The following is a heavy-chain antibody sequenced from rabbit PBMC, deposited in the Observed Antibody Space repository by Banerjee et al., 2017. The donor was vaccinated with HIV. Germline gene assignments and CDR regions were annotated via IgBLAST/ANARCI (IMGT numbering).Heavy chain of an antibody. Sequence: QEQLVESGGGLVTLGGSLKLSCKASGIDFSYYGISWVRQAPGKGLEWIAYIYPDYGTTDYASWVNGRFTISLDNAQNTVFLQMTSLTVADTATYFCARVPYYTYGYAGYTFNLWGQGTLVTVS. D-gene: IGHD6-1*01. CDR2: IYPDYGTT. CDR3: ARVPYYTYGYAGYTFNL. J-gene: IGHJ4*01. CDR1: GIDFSYYG. V-gene: IGHV1S47*01.